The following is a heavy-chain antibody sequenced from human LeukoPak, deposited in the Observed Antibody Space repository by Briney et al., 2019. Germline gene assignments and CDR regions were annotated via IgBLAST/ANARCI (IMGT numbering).Heavy chain of an antibody. CDR2: ISWNSGSI. V-gene: IGHV3-9*01. D-gene: IGHD6-19*01. J-gene: IGHJ4*02. Sequence: GGSLRLSCAGSGFIFNNYAMHWVRQPPGKGLEWVSGISWNSGSIDYADSVKGRFTISRDNAKNSLYLQMNSLRADDTAVYYCAKVASADAQARLNYWGQGTLVTVSS. CDR3: AKVASADAQARLNY. CDR1: GFIFNNYA.